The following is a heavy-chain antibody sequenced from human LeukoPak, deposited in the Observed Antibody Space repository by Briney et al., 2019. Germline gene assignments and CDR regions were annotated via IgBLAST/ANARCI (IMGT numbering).Heavy chain of an antibody. V-gene: IGHV1-2*02. Sequence: ASVKVSCKASGYTFTGYYMHWVRQAPGQGLEWMGWINPNMGGTNNAQKFQGRVTMTRDTSIRTAYMELSRLRSDDPAVYYCARQRTAYCGGDCYFFDYWGQGTLVTVSS. CDR1: GYTFTGYY. D-gene: IGHD2-21*02. J-gene: IGHJ4*02. CDR3: ARQRTAYCGGDCYFFDY. CDR2: INPNMGGT.